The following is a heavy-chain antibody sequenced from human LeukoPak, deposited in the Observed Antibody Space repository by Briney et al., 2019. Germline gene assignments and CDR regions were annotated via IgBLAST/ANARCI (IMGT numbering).Heavy chain of an antibody. Sequence: GASVKVSCKASGGTFISYAISWVRQAPGQGLEWMGGIIPIFGTANYAQKFQGRVTITADESTSTAYMELSSLRSEDTAVYYCAREDYGGNSREYYFDYWGQGTLVTVSS. CDR1: GGTFISYA. J-gene: IGHJ4*02. CDR2: IIPIFGTA. D-gene: IGHD4-23*01. V-gene: IGHV1-69*13. CDR3: AREDYGGNSREYYFDY.